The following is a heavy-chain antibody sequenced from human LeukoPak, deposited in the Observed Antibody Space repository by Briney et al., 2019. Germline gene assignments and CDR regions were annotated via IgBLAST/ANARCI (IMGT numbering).Heavy chain of an antibody. CDR3: ARGSRDGYGMFDP. Sequence: GGSLRLSCAASGFTFGSSAMSWVRQAPGKGLEWVSAISNSGGSTYYADSVKGRFTIARGNSKNTLYLQMNSLRAEDTAVYYCARGSRDGYGMFDPWGQGTLVTVSS. V-gene: IGHV3-23*01. D-gene: IGHD5-24*01. J-gene: IGHJ5*02. CDR1: GFTFGSSA. CDR2: ISNSGGST.